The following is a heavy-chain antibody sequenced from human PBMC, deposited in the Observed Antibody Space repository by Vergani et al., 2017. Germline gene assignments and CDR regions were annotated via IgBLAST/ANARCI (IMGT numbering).Heavy chain of an antibody. CDR2: IYYSGST. CDR3: ARGMWGLGVVPAAMYWFDP. J-gene: IGHJ5*02. D-gene: IGHD2-2*01. V-gene: IGHV4-39*07. CDR1: GGSISSSSYY. Sequence: QLQLQESGPGLVKPSETLSLTCTVSGGSISSSSYYWGWIRQPPGKGLEWIGSIYYSGSTYYNPSLKSRVTISVDTSKNQFSLKLSSVTAADTAVCYCARGMWGLGVVPAAMYWFDPWGQGTLVTVSS.